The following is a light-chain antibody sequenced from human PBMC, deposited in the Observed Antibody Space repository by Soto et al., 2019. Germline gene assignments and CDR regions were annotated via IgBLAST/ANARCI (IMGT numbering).Light chain of an antibody. Sequence: QSALTQPASVSGSPGQSITISCTGTSSDIGAHNFVSWYQQHPGKVPELVIYDVTNRPSGVSNRFSGSKSGSTASLTISGLQAEDEADYYCSSYTTNCGVVFGGGTQLTVL. CDR1: SSDIGAHNF. CDR3: SSYTTNCGVV. J-gene: IGLJ2*01. V-gene: IGLV2-14*01. CDR2: DVT.